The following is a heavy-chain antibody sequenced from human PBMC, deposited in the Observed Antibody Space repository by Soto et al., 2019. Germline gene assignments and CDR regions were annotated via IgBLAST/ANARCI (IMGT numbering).Heavy chain of an antibody. D-gene: IGHD3-9*01. V-gene: IGHV5-51*01. CDR1: GHSLFTHW. Sequence: XESLKISCRGSGHSLFTHWIGWVRQMPGKGLEWMGIIYPGDSETKYSPSFQGQVTISADKSISTAYLQWSSLKASDTALYYCVSTINGYFEYWGQGTLVTVSS. J-gene: IGHJ4*02. CDR3: VSTINGYFEY. CDR2: IYPGDSET.